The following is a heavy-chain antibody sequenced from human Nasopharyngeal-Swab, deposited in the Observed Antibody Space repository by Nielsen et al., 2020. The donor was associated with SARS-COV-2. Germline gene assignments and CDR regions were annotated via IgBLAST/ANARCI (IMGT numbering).Heavy chain of an antibody. D-gene: IGHD6-19*01. CDR2: ISSSSSYI. CDR3: ASILWGAGNPSTTVDY. CDR1: GFTFSSYS. Sequence: GGSLRLSCAASGFTFSSYSMNWVRQAPGKGLEWVSSISSSSSYIYYADSVKGRFTISRDNAKNSLYLQMNSLRAEDTAVYYCASILWGAGNPSTTVDYWGQGTLVTVSS. V-gene: IGHV3-21*01. J-gene: IGHJ4*02.